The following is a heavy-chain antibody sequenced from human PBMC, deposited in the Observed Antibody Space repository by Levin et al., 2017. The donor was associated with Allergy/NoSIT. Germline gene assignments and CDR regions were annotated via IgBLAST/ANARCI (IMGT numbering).Heavy chain of an antibody. V-gene: IGHV1-2*02. J-gene: IGHJ4*02. CDR1: GYTLTGYY. CDR2: ISPNSGGT. CDR3: GTNVRTTTLYVED. Sequence: GESLKISCKTSGYTLTGYYIHWVRQAPGQGLEWMGWISPNSGGTNYAQKFQGRVTMTRDTSISTVYMELSSLRSDDTAVYYCGTNVRTTTLYVEDWGQGTRLTVSS. D-gene: IGHD4-17*01.